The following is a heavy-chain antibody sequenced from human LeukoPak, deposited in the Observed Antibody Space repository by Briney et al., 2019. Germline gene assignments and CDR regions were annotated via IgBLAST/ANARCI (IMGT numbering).Heavy chain of an antibody. J-gene: IGHJ3*02. CDR2: ISAYNGNT. CDR3: ARVMVGRFLEWLFLDAFDI. D-gene: IGHD3-3*01. V-gene: IGHV1-18*01. CDR1: GYTFTSYG. Sequence: ASVKVSCKASGYTFTSYGISWVRQAPGQGLEWMGWISAYNGNTNYAQKLQGRVTMTTDTSTSTAYMELRSLRSDDTAMYYCARVMVGRFLEWLFLDAFDIWGQGTMVTVSS.